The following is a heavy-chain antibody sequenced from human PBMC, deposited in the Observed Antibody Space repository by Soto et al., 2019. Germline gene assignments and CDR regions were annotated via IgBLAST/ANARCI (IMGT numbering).Heavy chain of an antibody. D-gene: IGHD3-10*01. CDR1: GFTFSSYA. CDR2: ISGSGGST. J-gene: IGHJ4*02. V-gene: IGHV3-23*01. Sequence: GVSLRLSCAASGFTFSSYAMSWVRQAPGKGLEWVSAISGSGGSTYYADSVKGRFTISRDNSKNTLYLQMNSLRAEDTAVYYCAKSMGILLWFGELSINFDYWGQGTLVTVSS. CDR3: AKSMGILLWFGELSINFDY.